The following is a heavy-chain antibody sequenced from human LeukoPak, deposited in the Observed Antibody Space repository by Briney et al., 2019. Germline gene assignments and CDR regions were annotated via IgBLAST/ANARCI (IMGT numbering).Heavy chain of an antibody. CDR3: ASGLWWSGYRWFDP. D-gene: IGHD3-3*01. CDR2: INHSGST. J-gene: IGHJ5*02. V-gene: IGHV4-34*01. Sequence: SETLSLTCAVYGGSFSGYYWSWIRQPPGKGLEWIGEINHSGSTNYNPSLKSRVTISVDTSKNQFSLKLSSVTAADTAVYYCASGLWWSGYRWFDPWGQGTLVTVSS. CDR1: GGSFSGYY.